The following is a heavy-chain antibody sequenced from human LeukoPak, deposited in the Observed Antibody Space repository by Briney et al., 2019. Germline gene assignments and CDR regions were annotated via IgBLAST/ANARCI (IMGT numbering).Heavy chain of an antibody. CDR2: IDYSGSD. CDR1: GGSISSYY. D-gene: IGHD3-3*01. Sequence: SETLSLTCTVSGGSISSYYWSWLRHSPGKGLEWIGYIDYSGSDYYNPFFKSRVTLSVDTAKSQFSLDLRSVTAADTAVYYGARDAWNGNSPLDYWGQGTLVTVSS. V-gene: IGHV4-59*12. CDR3: ARDAWNGNSPLDY. J-gene: IGHJ4*02.